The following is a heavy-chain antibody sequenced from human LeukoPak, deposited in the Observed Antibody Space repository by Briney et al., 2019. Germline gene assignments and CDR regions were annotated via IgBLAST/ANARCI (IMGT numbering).Heavy chain of an antibody. CDR2: IKQDGSEK. CDR1: GFTFSSYW. D-gene: IGHD6-19*01. CDR3: ARDEVESGWFSWGYYYYMDV. J-gene: IGHJ6*03. Sequence: GGSLRPSCAASGFTFSSYWMSWVRQAPGKGLEWVANIKQDGSEKYYGDSVKGRFTISRDNAKNSLYLQMNSLRAEDTAVYYCARDEVESGWFSWGYYYYMDVWGKGTTVTVSS. V-gene: IGHV3-7*01.